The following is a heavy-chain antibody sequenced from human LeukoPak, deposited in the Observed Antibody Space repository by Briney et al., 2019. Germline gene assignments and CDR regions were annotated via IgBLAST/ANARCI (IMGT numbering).Heavy chain of an antibody. D-gene: IGHD5-12*01. CDR2: IWYDGSNK. J-gene: IGHJ4*02. CDR3: ARDLVRTDSGYDSGPVGY. CDR1: GFIIRSYD. V-gene: IGHV3-33*01. Sequence: GGSLRLSCAASGFIIRSYDMHWVRQAPDKGLEWVAVIWYDGSNKYYAESVKGRFTISRDNSKNTLYLQMNSLRGEDTALYYCARDLVRTDSGYDSGPVGYWGQGTLVTVSS.